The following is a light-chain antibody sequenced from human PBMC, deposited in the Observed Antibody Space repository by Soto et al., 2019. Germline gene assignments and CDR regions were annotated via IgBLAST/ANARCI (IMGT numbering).Light chain of an antibody. CDR1: QDISNY. V-gene: IGKV1-16*02. CDR3: QQYNTYPFT. CDR2: AAS. J-gene: IGKJ3*01. Sequence: DIQMTQSPSSLSASVGDRVTITCRASQDISNYLAWFQQKPGRPPKSLIYAASSLQSGVPSKFSGSGSGTDFILTISSLQPEDFATYFCQQYNTYPFTFGPGTKVDIK.